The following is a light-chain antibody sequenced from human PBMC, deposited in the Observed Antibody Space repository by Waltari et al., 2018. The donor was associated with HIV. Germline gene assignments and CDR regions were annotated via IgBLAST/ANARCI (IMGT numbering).Light chain of an antibody. CDR3: CAYAGSTTYVI. Sequence: QSALTQPASVSGSPGQSITISCTGTSSDVWGYNLFPWYQQHPGKAPKLMIYEVSKRPSGVSNRFSGSKSGNTASLTISGLQAEDEADYYCCAYAGSTTYVIFGGGTKLTVL. CDR2: EVS. V-gene: IGLV2-23*02. J-gene: IGLJ2*01. CDR1: SSDVWGYNL.